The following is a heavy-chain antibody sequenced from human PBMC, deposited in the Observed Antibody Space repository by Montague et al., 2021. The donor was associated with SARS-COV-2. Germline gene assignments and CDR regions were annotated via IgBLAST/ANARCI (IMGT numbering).Heavy chain of an antibody. J-gene: IGHJ4*02. D-gene: IGHD3-3*01. Sequence: SETLSLTCTVSGGAISTYFWSWIRQPPGKGLEWIGYIFYSGSTNYSPSLKSRITISVDTSKNQFSLRLISVTAADTAIYYCARDRQLYNSHSGFDSWGQGILVTVSS. CDR3: ARDRQLYNSHSGFDS. CDR1: GGAISTYF. CDR2: IFYSGST. V-gene: IGHV4-59*01.